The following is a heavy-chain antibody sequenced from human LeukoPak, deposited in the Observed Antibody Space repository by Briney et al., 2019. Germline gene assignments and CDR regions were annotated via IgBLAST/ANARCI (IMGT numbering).Heavy chain of an antibody. CDR1: GFTFSSCA. J-gene: IGHJ4*02. CDR2: ITGDGTRT. Sequence: PGGSLRPSCAASGFTFSSCAMTWVRQAPGKGLEWVASITGDGTRTYYTDSVKGRFTISRDNSKNTLYLQMNSLRADETAIYYCASRQRADMGPLDHWGQGTLVTVST. V-gene: IGHV3-23*01. D-gene: IGHD1-1*01. CDR3: ASRQRADMGPLDH.